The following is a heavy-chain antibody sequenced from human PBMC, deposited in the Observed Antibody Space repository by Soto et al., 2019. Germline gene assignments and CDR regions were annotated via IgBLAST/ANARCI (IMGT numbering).Heavy chain of an antibody. CDR2: ISYDGSNK. CDR1: GFTFSSYG. Sequence: QVQLVESGGGVVQPGRSLRLSCAASGFTFSSYGMHWVRQAPGKGLEWVAVISYDGSNKYYADSVKGRFTISRDNSKNTLYLQMNSLRAEDTAVYYCAKEDIAVAGLRGGQDYYFDYWGQGTLVTVSS. D-gene: IGHD6-19*01. V-gene: IGHV3-30*18. J-gene: IGHJ4*02. CDR3: AKEDIAVAGLRGGQDYYFDY.